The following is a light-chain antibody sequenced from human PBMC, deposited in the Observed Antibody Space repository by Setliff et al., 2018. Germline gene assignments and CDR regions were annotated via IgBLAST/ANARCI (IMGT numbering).Light chain of an antibody. Sequence: QSVLTQPPSVSGAPGQRVTISCTGSSSNIGAGFAVHWYQQVPGTVPKLLIYSNNNRPSGVPARFSGSKSGASASLAITGLQAEDEADYYCCSYAGRYTPYVFGSGTKVTVL. CDR1: SSNIGAGFA. V-gene: IGLV1-40*01. J-gene: IGLJ1*01. CDR3: CSYAGRYTPYV. CDR2: SNN.